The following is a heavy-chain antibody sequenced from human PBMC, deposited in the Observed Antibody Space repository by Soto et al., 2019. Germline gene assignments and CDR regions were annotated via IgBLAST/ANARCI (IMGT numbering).Heavy chain of an antibody. V-gene: IGHV4-61*01. CDR2: IYYSGST. CDR1: GGSVSSGSYY. Sequence: KTSETLSLTCTVSGGSVSSGSYYWSWIRQPPGKGLEWIGYIYYSGSTNYNPSLKSRVTMSVDTSKNQFSLKRSSVTAADTAVYYCERQTETPNRFGPWAQGTLDTVSS. CDR3: ERQTETPNRFGP. J-gene: IGHJ5*02. D-gene: IGHD1-7*01.